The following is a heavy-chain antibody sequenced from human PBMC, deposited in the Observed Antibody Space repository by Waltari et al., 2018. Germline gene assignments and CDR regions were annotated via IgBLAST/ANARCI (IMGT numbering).Heavy chain of an antibody. V-gene: IGHV4-39*07. CDR1: GGSISSSSYY. J-gene: IGHJ5*02. CDR3: ARGGPRSITGKGGWFDP. CDR2: IYYSGST. Sequence: QLQLQESGPGLVKPSETLSLTCTVSGGSISSSSYYWGGIRQPPGKGLEWIGSIYYSGSTYYNPSLKSRVTISVDTSKNQFSLKLSSVTAADTAVYYCARGGPRSITGKGGWFDPWGQGTLVTVSS. D-gene: IGHD1-20*01.